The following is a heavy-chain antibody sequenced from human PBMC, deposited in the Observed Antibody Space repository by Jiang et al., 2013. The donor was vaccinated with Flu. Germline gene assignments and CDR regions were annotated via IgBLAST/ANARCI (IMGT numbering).Heavy chain of an antibody. J-gene: IGHJ3*02. D-gene: IGHD3-22*01. CDR1: DYPFTLYA. CDR2: INPGNGDT. Sequence: GAEVEEAVGLSEGFLQAFVDYPFTLYALHWVRQAPGQRLEWMGWINPGNGDTKYSQKFQGRVTITRDTSATTAYMELSSLTSEDTAVYYCARESTYYDSRADHYPFDIWGQGTMITVSS. CDR3: ARESTYYDSRADHYPFDI. V-gene: IGHV1-3*01.